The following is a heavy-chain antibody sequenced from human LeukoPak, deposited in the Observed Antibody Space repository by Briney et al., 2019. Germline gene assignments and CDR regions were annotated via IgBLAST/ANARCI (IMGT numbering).Heavy chain of an antibody. J-gene: IGHJ3*02. CDR2: IYYSGST. CDR1: GGSIRSYY. D-gene: IGHD3-10*01. V-gene: IGHV4-59*01. Sequence: PSETLSLTCTVSGGSIRSYYWSWIRQPPGKGLEWIGYIYYSGSTNYNPSLKSRVTISVDTSKNQFSLKLSSVTAADTAVYYCARVRGAAFDIWGQGTMVTVSS. CDR3: ARVRGAAFDI.